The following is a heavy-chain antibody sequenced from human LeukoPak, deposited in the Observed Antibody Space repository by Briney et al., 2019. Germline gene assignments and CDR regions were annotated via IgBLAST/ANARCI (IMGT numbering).Heavy chain of an antibody. CDR1: GGTFSSYA. J-gene: IGHJ4*02. V-gene: IGHV1-69*04. CDR2: IIPILGIA. CDR3: ASICSSTSCYPDLFDY. D-gene: IGHD2-2*01. Sequence: ASVKVSCKASGGTFSSYAISWVRQAPGQGLEWMGRIIPILGIANYAQKFQGRVTITADKSTSTAYMELSSLRSEDTAVYYCASICSSTSCYPDLFDYWGQGTLVTVSS.